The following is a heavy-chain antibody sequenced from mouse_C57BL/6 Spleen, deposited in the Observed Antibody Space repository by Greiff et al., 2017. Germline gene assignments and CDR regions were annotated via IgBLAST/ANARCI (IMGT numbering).Heavy chain of an antibody. V-gene: IGHV1-22*01. D-gene: IGHD2-4*01. J-gene: IGHJ3*01. CDR3: AADYDVPY. CDR2: INPNNGGT. CDR1: GYTFTDYN. Sequence: VQLKQSGPELVKPGASVKMSCKASGYTFTDYNMHWVKQTHGKSLEWIGYINPNNGGTSYNQKFKGKATLTVNKSSSTAYMELRSLTSEDSAVYCCAADYDVPYWGQGTLVTVSA.